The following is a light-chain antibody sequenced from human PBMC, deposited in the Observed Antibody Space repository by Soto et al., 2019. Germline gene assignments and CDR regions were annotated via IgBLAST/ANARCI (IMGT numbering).Light chain of an antibody. J-gene: IGKJ2*01. V-gene: IGKV1-5*01. CDR1: QSLTGR. CDR3: QQYKVYPYT. Sequence: DIQMTQSPSTLSASIGDTVTLTCRASQSLTGRLAWYQQKPGRPPKLLICDVSILESGVPSRFSGSESGADFTLTISSLRPDDFATFYCQQYKVYPYTFGQGTRL. CDR2: DVS.